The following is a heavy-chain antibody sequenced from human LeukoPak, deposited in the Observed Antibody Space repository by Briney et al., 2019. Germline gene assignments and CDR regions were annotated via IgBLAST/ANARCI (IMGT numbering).Heavy chain of an antibody. J-gene: IGHJ3*02. V-gene: IGHV1-2*02. CDR3: ARDCSGADCYSGNAFDI. CDR2: INPSDGDT. CDR1: GYTFTDYY. D-gene: IGHD2-15*01. Sequence: GASVKVSCKTSGYTFTDYYMQWVRQAPGQGLEWMGWINPSDGDTKSARKFQGRVTMTRDTSISTAYLELSRLTSDDTAIYYCARDCSGADCYSGNAFDIWGQGTMVTVPS.